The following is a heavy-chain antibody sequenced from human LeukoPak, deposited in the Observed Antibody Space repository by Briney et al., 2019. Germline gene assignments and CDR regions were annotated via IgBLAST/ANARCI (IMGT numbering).Heavy chain of an antibody. J-gene: IGHJ4*02. CDR3: ARGGHDFNPFYW. CDR1: GFSFSIYA. Sequence: PGGSLRLSCAASGFSFSIYAMGWVRQVPGKGLEWVSSIKNGGNDPFYADSVKGRFTISRDNSKNTLFLQLSSLRAEDSAVYYCARGGHDFNPFYWWGQGTLVTVSS. CDR2: IKNGGNDP. D-gene: IGHD2-21*02. V-gene: IGHV3-23*01.